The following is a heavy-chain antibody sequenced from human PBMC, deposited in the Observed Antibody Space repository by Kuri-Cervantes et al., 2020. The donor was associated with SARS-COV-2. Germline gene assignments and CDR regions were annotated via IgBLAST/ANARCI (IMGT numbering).Heavy chain of an antibody. J-gene: IGHJ4*02. CDR3: ASAFGSGNYDG. D-gene: IGHD3-10*01. CDR1: GFTFSSYG. CDR2: IWYDGSNT. Sequence: LKISCAASGFTFSSYGMHWVRQAPGKGLEWVAVIWYDGSNTYYADSVKGRFTISRDNSKNTLYLQMNSLTAEDSAVYYCASAFGSGNYDGWGQGTPVTVSS. V-gene: IGHV3-33*01.